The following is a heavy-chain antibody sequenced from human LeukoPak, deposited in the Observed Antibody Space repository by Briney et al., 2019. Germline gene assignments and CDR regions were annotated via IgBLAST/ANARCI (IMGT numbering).Heavy chain of an antibody. D-gene: IGHD3-22*01. Sequence: PGGSLRLSCAASGFRFNNYGIHWVRQAPGKGLEWVAVTWYDGSNKYYADSVGDRFTVSRDNSKNTVYLQMNSLGVEDTAVYYCVRDEVYLDSGGYPTPDTTLDYWGQGTLVTVSS. V-gene: IGHV3-33*01. J-gene: IGHJ4*02. CDR1: GFRFNNYG. CDR3: VRDEVYLDSGGYPTPDTTLDY. CDR2: TWYDGSNK.